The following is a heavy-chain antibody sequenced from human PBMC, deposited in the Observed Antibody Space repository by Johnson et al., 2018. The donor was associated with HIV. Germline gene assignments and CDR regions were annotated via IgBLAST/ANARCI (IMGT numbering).Heavy chain of an antibody. J-gene: IGHJ3*02. D-gene: IGHD5-12*01. CDR3: AKDRFSGYAFSGAFDI. CDR2: ISNSGSSV. CDR1: GFTCSSYA. Sequence: VQLVESGGGVVQPGRSLRLSCAASGFTCSSYAMHWVRQAPGKGLEWVSYISNSGSSVYYADSVKGRFTISRDNSKNTLYLQMNSLRAEDTAVYYCAKDRFSGYAFSGAFDIWGQGTMVTVSS. V-gene: IGHV3-23*04.